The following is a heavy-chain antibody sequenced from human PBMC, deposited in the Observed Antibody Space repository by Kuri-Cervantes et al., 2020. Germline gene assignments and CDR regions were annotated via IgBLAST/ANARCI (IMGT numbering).Heavy chain of an antibody. CDR1: GGSFSGYY. D-gene: IGHD6-19*01. CDR2: INHSGST. Sequence: SETLSLTCAVYGGSFSGYYWSWIRQPPVKGLEWIGEINHSGSTNYNPSLKSRVTISVDTSKNQFSLKLTSVTAADTAVYYCARDSTGWYNWFDPWGQGALVTVSS. CDR3: ARDSTGWYNWFDP. V-gene: IGHV4-34*01. J-gene: IGHJ5*02.